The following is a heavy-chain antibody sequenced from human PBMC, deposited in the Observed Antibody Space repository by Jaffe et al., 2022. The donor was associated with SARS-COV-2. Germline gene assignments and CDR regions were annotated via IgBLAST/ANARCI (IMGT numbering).Heavy chain of an antibody. D-gene: IGHD6-13*01. Sequence: QVQLVESGGGVVQPGRSLRLSCAASGFTFSSYGMHWVRQAPGKGLEWVAVISYDGSNKYYADSVKGRFTISRDNSKNTLYLQMNSLRAEDTAVYYCAKIRGQQLVSPYYYYYGMDVWGQGTTVTVSS. CDR2: ISYDGSNK. CDR1: GFTFSSYG. V-gene: IGHV3-30*18. CDR3: AKIRGQQLVSPYYYYYGMDV. J-gene: IGHJ6*02.